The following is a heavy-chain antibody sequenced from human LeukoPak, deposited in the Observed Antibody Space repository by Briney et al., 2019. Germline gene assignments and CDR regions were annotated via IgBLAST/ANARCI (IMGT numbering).Heavy chain of an antibody. V-gene: IGHV1-2*02. Sequence: ASVKVSCKASGYTFTGYYMHWVRQAPGQGLEWMGWINPNSGGTNYAQKFQGRVTMTRDTSISTAYMELSRLRSDDTAVYYCARERGGYSLNWFDPWGQGTLVTVSS. CDR2: INPNSGGT. CDR1: GYTFTGYY. D-gene: IGHD5-18*01. J-gene: IGHJ5*02. CDR3: ARERGGYSLNWFDP.